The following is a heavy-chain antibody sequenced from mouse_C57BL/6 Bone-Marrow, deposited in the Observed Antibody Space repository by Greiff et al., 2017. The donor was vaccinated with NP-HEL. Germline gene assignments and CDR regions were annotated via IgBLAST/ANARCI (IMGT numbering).Heavy chain of an antibody. V-gene: IGHV2-2*01. J-gene: IGHJ4*01. CDR2: IWSGGST. CDR3: ATLYYYGSRDYAMDY. Sequence: VQLQQSGPGLVQPSQSLSITCTVSGFSLTSYGVHWVRQSPGKGLEWLGVIWSGGSTDYNAAFISRLSISKDNSKSQVFFKMNSLQADDTAIYYCATLYYYGSRDYAMDYWGQGTSVTVSS. CDR1: GFSLTSYG. D-gene: IGHD1-1*01.